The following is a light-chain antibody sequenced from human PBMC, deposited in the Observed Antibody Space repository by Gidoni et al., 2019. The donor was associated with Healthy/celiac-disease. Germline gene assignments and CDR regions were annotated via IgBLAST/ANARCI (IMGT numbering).Light chain of an antibody. CDR3: QQYNNWPLT. J-gene: IGKJ4*01. Sequence: EIVMTQSPATLSVSPGERATLSCRASHSVSSNLAWYQQQPGQAPRLLIYGASTRATGIPARFSGSGSGTEFTLTISSLQSEDFAVYYCQQYNNWPLTFGGGTKVEIK. CDR2: GAS. V-gene: IGKV3-15*01. CDR1: HSVSSN.